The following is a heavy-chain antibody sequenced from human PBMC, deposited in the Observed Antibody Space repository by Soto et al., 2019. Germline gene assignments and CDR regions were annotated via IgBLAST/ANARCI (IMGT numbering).Heavy chain of an antibody. Sequence: GGSLRLSCAASGFTFSSYAMSWVRQAPGKGLEWVSAISGSGGSTYYADSVKDRFTISRDNSKNTLYLQMNSLRAEDTAVYYCAKDPDRRYYYYYMDVWGKGTTVTVSS. V-gene: IGHV3-23*01. CDR3: AKDPDRRYYYYYMDV. J-gene: IGHJ6*03. CDR2: ISGSGGST. CDR1: GFTFSSYA.